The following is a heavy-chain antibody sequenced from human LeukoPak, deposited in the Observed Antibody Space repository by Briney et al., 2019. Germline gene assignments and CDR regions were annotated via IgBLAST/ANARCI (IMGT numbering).Heavy chain of an antibody. CDR3: ARVYSVFPYGDYAVDY. J-gene: IGHJ4*02. CDR2: IYYSGST. Sequence: SETLSLTCTVSGGSISSSSYYWGWIRQPPGKGLEWIGSIYYSGSTYYNPSLKSRVTISVDTSKNQFSLKLSSVTAADTAVYYCARVYSVFPYGDYAVDYWGQGTLVTVSS. CDR1: GGSISSSSYY. D-gene: IGHD4-17*01. V-gene: IGHV4-39*07.